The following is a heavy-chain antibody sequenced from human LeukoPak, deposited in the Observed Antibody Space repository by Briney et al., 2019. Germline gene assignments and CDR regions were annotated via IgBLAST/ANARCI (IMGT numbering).Heavy chain of an antibody. Sequence: SETLSLTCTVSGGSISSYYWSWVRQPPGKGLEWIGYIYYSGSTNYNPYLKSRVTISVDTSKNQFSLKLSSVIAADTAVYYCARLGYYGSGRGGNWFDPWGQGTLVTVSS. J-gene: IGHJ5*02. D-gene: IGHD3-10*01. CDR1: GGSISSYY. V-gene: IGHV4-59*08. CDR2: IYYSGST. CDR3: ARLGYYGSGRGGNWFDP.